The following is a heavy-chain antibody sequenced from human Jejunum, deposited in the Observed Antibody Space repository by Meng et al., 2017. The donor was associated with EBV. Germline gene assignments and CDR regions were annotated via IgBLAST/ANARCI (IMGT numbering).Heavy chain of an antibody. V-gene: IGHV3-74*01. CDR2: TNEYGTTK. J-gene: IGHJ4*02. CDR1: GFTFSRYW. Sequence: EVQPVQSGGTFVQPGGSLRLASATSGFTFSRYWMHWVRQPPGKGLVWVSRTNEYGTTKTYADYVKGRFTISRDNAKNTLYLKMNSLRAEDTDVYYCSRDLAGSDDYWGQGTLVTVSS. CDR3: SRDLAGSDDY. D-gene: IGHD1-14*01.